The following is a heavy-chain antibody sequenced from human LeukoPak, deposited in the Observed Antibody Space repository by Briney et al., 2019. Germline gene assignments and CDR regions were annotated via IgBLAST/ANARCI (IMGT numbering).Heavy chain of an antibody. V-gene: IGHV1-18*01. CDR3: ARDRCSSTSCYYNWFDS. J-gene: IGHJ5*01. Sequence: ASVKVSCKASGYTFTSYGISWVRQAPGQGLEWMGWISAYNGNTNYAQKLQGRVTMTTDTSTSTAYMELRSLRSDDTAVYYSARDRCSSTSCYYNWFDSWGQGTLVTVSS. D-gene: IGHD2-2*01. CDR2: ISAYNGNT. CDR1: GYTFTSYG.